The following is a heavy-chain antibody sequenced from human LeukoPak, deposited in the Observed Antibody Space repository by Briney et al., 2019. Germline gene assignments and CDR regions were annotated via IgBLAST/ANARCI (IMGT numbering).Heavy chain of an antibody. V-gene: IGHV4-59*08. D-gene: IGHD2-21*02. CDR1: GGSISSYY. CDR2: IYFSGRT. Sequence: ASETLSLTCSVSGGSISSYYWSWIRQPPGKGLEWIGYIYFSGRTNYSPSLQSRVTISVDTSKNQFSLKLNSMTTADTAVYYCARHEGDGDHFDYWGQGTLVTVSS. J-gene: IGHJ4*02. CDR3: ARHEGDGDHFDY.